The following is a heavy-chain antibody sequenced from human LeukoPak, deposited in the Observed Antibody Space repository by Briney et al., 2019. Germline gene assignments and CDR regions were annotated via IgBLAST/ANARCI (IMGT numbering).Heavy chain of an antibody. CDR3: ARQGDGGRAYDH. Sequence: PSETLSLTCSVSGGSISRSSYYWGWIRQPPGKGLEWIGTISDSGNTYYNPSLRSRVTISEDTSKNQFSLKLTSVTAADTAVYYCARQGDGGRAYDHWGQGTLVTVSS. V-gene: IGHV4-39*01. D-gene: IGHD4-23*01. J-gene: IGHJ4*02. CDR2: ISDSGNT. CDR1: GGSISRSSYY.